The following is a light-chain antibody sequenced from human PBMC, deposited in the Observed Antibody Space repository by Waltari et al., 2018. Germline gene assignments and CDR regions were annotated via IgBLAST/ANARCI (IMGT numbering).Light chain of an antibody. CDR3: QQHGTLPAT. J-gene: IGKJ1*01. CDR1: QSVGSSS. V-gene: IGKV3-20*01. Sequence: EIVLTQSPGTASLSPGERVTLSCRASQSVGSSSLAVDQQKPGQAPRLVIYRASRRATGIPARFSGSGSGTDFSLTISRLEPEDFAVYYCQQHGTLPATFGQGTKVEIK. CDR2: RAS.